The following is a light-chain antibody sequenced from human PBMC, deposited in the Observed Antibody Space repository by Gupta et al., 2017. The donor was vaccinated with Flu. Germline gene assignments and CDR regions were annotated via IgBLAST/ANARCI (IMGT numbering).Light chain of an antibody. CDR2: DAS. CDR1: QSVSSY. CDR3: QQRSNWPLT. J-gene: IGKJ3*01. V-gene: IGKV3-11*01. Sequence: EIVLTQSPATLSLSPGERATLSCRVSQSVSSYLAWYQQTPGQAPRLLIYDASNRATGIPARFSGSGSGTDFTLTISSLEPEDFAVYYCQQRSNWPLTFGPGTKVDIK.